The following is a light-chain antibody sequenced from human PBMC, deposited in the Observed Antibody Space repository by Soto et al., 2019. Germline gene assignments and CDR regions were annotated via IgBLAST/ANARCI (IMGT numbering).Light chain of an antibody. CDR2: SND. J-gene: IGLJ1*01. Sequence: QSVLTQPPSASGTPGQRVTISCSGSSSNIGSTTVSWYQQLPGAAPKLLIYSNDQWPSGVPDRFSGSKSGTSASLAISGLQSEDEADYYCASWDDSLNGFVFGKGTKVT. V-gene: IGLV1-44*01. CDR3: ASWDDSLNGFV. CDR1: SSNIGSTT.